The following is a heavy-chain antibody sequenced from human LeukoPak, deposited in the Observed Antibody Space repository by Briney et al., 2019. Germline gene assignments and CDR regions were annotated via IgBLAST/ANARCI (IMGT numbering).Heavy chain of an antibody. V-gene: IGHV1-18*01. Sequence: GVSVKVSCKASGYTFTSYGISWVRQAPGQGLEWMGWISAYNGNTNYAQKLQGRVTTTTDTSTSTAYMELRSLRSDDTAVYYCARDGLPGIAAAGAFDIWGQGTMVTVSS. J-gene: IGHJ3*02. D-gene: IGHD6-13*01. CDR3: ARDGLPGIAAAGAFDI. CDR1: GYTFTSYG. CDR2: ISAYNGNT.